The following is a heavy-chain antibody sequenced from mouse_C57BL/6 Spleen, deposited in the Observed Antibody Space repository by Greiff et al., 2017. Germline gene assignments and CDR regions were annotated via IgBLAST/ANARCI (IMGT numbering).Heavy chain of an antibody. D-gene: IGHD2-3*01. V-gene: IGHV6-3*01. Sequence: EVKLVESGGGLVQPGGSMKLSCVASGFTFSNYWMNWVRQSPEKGLEWVAQIRLKSDNYATHYAESVKGRFTISRDDSKSSVYLQMNNLRAEDTGIYYCIDGYSFFAYWGQGTLVTVSA. J-gene: IGHJ3*01. CDR2: IRLKSDNYAT. CDR3: IDGYSFFAY. CDR1: GFTFSNYW.